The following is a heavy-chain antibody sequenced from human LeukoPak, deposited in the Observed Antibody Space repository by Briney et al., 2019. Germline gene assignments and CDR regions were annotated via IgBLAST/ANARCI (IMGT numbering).Heavy chain of an antibody. D-gene: IGHD1-26*01. V-gene: IGHV3-23*01. CDR1: GFTFSSYA. Sequence: GGSLRLSCAASGFTFSSYAMSWVRQAPGKGLEWVSSISGSAGSTYYADSVKGRFTISRDNAKNSLYLQMNSLRAEDTAVYYCARDDSGSYPDYWGQGTLVTVSS. J-gene: IGHJ4*02. CDR2: ISGSAGST. CDR3: ARDDSGSYPDY.